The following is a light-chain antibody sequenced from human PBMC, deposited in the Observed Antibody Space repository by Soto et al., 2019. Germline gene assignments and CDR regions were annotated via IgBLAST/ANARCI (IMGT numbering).Light chain of an antibody. CDR2: AVT. V-gene: IGLV2-14*03. Sequence: QSAPTQPASVSGSPGQSITISCTGTSSDIGLNNYVSWYQQHPGKAPALIIYAVTYRPSGVSSRFSGSKSGDTASLTISGLRTEDEADYYCTSYSDSRPVVFGGGTKVTVL. J-gene: IGLJ2*01. CDR1: SSDIGLNNY. CDR3: TSYSDSRPVV.